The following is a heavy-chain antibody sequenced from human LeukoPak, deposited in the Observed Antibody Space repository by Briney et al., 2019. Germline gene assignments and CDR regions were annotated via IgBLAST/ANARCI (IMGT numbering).Heavy chain of an antibody. D-gene: IGHD1-26*01. Sequence: PGGSLRLSCAASGFTFSDYYMSWIRQAPGKGLEWVSGLSGSGDTTYYADSVKGRFTISRDNSKNTLYLQMNSLRAEDTAVYYCAKGLYSGSYSLFDYWGQGTLVTVSS. CDR3: AKGLYSGSYSLFDY. V-gene: IGHV3-23*01. CDR1: GFTFSDYY. J-gene: IGHJ4*02. CDR2: LSGSGDTT.